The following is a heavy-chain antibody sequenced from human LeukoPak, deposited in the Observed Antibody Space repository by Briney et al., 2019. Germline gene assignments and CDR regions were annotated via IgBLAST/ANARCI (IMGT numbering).Heavy chain of an antibody. CDR2: IYYSGST. CDR1: GFTFSRYW. D-gene: IGHD3-10*01. J-gene: IGHJ4*02. CDR3: ARHYYGSESYYIDY. V-gene: IGHV4-59*08. Sequence: GSLRLSCAASGFTFSRYWMSWVRQAPGKGLEWIGYIYYSGSTNYNPSLKSRVTISVDTSKNQFSLKLSSVTAADTAVYYCARHYYGSESYYIDYWGQGTLVTVSS.